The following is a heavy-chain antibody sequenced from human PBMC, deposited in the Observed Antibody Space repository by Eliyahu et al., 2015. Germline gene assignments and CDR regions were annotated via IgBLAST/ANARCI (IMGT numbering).Heavy chain of an antibody. J-gene: IGHJ6*02. D-gene: IGHD6-6*01. V-gene: IGHV3-48*03. Sequence: EVQLVESGGGLVQPGGSLRLSCAASGFXFSXYEMNWVRQAPGKGLEWVSYISSSGSTIYYADSVEGRFTISRDNAKNSLYLQMNSLRAEDTALYYCARDASGSSTANRMDVWGQGTTVTVSS. CDR2: ISSSGSTI. CDR1: GFXFSXYE. CDR3: ARDASGSSTANRMDV.